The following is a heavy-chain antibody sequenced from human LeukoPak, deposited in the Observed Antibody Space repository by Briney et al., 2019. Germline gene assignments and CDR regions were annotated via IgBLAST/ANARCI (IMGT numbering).Heavy chain of an antibody. CDR1: GGSISSTSYY. CDR2: IYYSGTS. J-gene: IGHJ4*02. CDR3: ARDLRYFDRLVGKYYYFDY. V-gene: IGHV4-39*07. D-gene: IGHD3-9*01. Sequence: SETLSLTCTVSGGSISSTSYYWGWIRQPPGKGLEWIGSIYYSGTSYYNPSLKSRVTISVDMSENQFSLKLSSVTAADTAVYYCARDLRYFDRLVGKYYYFDYWGQGNLVTVSS.